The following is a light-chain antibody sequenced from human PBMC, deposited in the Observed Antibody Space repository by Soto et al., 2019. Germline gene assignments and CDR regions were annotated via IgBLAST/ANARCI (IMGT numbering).Light chain of an antibody. CDR3: AAWDDSLSGPM. CDR1: SSNIGSNY. J-gene: IGLJ3*02. CDR2: SNN. Sequence: QSVLTQPPSASGTPGQRVTLSCSGSSSNIGSNYVYWYQQLPGTAPKLVIYSNNLRPSGAPDRFSGSKSGTSASLAISGLRSEDEADYYCAAWDDSLSGPMFGGGTKVTV. V-gene: IGLV1-47*02.